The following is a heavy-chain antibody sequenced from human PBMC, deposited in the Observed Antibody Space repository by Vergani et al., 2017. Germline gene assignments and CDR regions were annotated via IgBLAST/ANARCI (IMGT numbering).Heavy chain of an antibody. CDR2: ISWNSNSI. V-gene: IGHV3-9*02. Sequence: EVQLEESGGGLVLPGRSLRLSCVASGFTSAGYAMHWVRQAPGKGLEWVSGISWNSNSIGYADSVKGRFTISRDNAKKSLYLQMNSLRAEDTALYYCAKDLGTSSGGGWFDPWGQGTLVIVSS. CDR3: AKDLGTSSGGGWFDP. D-gene: IGHD6-6*01. J-gene: IGHJ5*02. CDR1: GFTSAGYA.